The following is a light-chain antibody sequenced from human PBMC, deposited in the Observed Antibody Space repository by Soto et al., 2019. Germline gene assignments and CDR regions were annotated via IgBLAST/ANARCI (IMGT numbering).Light chain of an antibody. CDR1: LSVITS. CDR3: QQDYNWPWT. CDR2: VAS. J-gene: IGKJ1*01. V-gene: IGKV3-15*01. Sequence: EVVLTQSPATLSVSPGERATLYCRAFLSVITSLAWYQQKPGQAPRLLIFVASTRATGIPARFSGSGSGTEFTLTISSLQSEDFAVYYCQQDYNWPWTFGQGTKVDIK.